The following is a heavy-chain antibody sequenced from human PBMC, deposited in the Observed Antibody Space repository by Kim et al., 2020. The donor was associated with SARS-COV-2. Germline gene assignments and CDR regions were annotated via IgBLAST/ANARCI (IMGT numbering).Heavy chain of an antibody. J-gene: IGHJ4*01. CDR2: ISYDGSKT. D-gene: IGHD3-9*01. V-gene: IGHV3-30*18. Sequence: GGSLRLSCATFGFTFSTYAMHWVRQAPGKGLEYVALISYDGSKTYYGDSVKGRFTISRDNSKNTLSLQMNSLRAEDTAVYYCAEDQAHHDILTGLDYWG. CDR1: GFTFSTYA. CDR3: AEDQAHHDILTGLDY.